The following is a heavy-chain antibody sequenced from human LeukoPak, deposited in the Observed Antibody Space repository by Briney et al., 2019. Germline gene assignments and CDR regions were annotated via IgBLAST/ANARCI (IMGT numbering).Heavy chain of an antibody. CDR1: GFTFSSYS. CDR3: AREPRGVVVAATIDY. Sequence: GGSLRLSCAASGFTFSSYSMNWVRQAPGKGLEWVSSISSSSSYTYYTDSVKGRFTISRDNSKNSLYVQMNSLRAEDTAVYYCAREPRGVVVAATIDYWGQGTLDTVSS. D-gene: IGHD2-15*01. V-gene: IGHV3-21*01. J-gene: IGHJ4*02. CDR2: ISSSSSYT.